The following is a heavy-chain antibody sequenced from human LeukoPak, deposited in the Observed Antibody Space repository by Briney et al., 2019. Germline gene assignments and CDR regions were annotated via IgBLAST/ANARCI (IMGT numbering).Heavy chain of an antibody. V-gene: IGHV3-74*01. Sequence: GGPLRLSCAASVLTLMGYWMHCLPQVPRKGLVWVSRIKCDGSGTSYGDSVKGRFTISRDNDKNALYLHMNRLRVEDTSVYYCVREMATGVDAFDIWGQGTMVTVFS. CDR1: VLTLMGYW. J-gene: IGHJ3*02. CDR2: IKCDGSGT. CDR3: VREMATGVDAFDI. D-gene: IGHD5-24*01.